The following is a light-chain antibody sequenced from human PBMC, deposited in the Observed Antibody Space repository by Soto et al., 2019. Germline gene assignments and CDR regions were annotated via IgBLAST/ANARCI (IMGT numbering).Light chain of an antibody. V-gene: IGLV2-11*01. Sequence: QSALTQPRSVSGSPGQSVTISCAGTSSDIGAYDYVSWYQQHPDKVPKLLVYDVFMRPSGVPDRFSGSKSGNTASLTISGLQAEYDADYYCCSFTGSSFVFGTGTKLTVL. CDR1: SSDIGAYDY. CDR2: DVF. J-gene: IGLJ1*01. CDR3: CSFTGSSFV.